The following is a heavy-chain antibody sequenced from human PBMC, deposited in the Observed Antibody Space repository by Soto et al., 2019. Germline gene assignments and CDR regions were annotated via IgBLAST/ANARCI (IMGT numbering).Heavy chain of an antibody. D-gene: IGHD2-2*01. V-gene: IGHV3-15*01. CDR1: GFTFSNAW. Sequence: EVQLVESGGGLVKPGGSLRLSCAASGFTFSNAWMSWVRQAPGKGLEWVGRIKSKTDGGTTDYAAPVKGRFTISRDDSKNTLYLQMNSLKTEDTAVYYCTTDRYCSSTSCSTYYYYMDVCGKVTTVTVSS. J-gene: IGHJ6*03. CDR3: TTDRYCSSTSCSTYYYYMDV. CDR2: IKSKTDGGTT.